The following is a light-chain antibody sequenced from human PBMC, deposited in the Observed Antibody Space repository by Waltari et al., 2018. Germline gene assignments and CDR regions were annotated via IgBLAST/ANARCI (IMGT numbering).Light chain of an antibody. CDR2: GAS. J-gene: IGKJ1*01. Sequence: ETVMTQSPATLSVSPGERATLSCRASESVSSNLAWYQQKPGQAPRLLIYGASTRATGIPARFSGSGSVTEFTLTISSLQSEDFAVYYCHQHNTWMWTFGQGTKVEVK. CDR1: ESVSSN. CDR3: HQHNTWMWT. V-gene: IGKV3-15*01.